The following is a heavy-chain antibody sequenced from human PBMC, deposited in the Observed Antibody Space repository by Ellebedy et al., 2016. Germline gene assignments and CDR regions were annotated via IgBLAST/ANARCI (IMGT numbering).Heavy chain of an antibody. D-gene: IGHD4-17*01. Sequence: GGSLRLSCAASGFTFDDYAIHWVRQGPGKGLEWVAGISWSSGSIAYADSVKGRFTISRDNAKNSLYLQMNSLRPEDTAFYYCAKVTTVTTGAYDYWGQGALVTVSS. CDR3: AKVTTVTTGAYDY. J-gene: IGHJ4*02. CDR1: GFTFDDYA. CDR2: ISWSSGSI. V-gene: IGHV3-9*01.